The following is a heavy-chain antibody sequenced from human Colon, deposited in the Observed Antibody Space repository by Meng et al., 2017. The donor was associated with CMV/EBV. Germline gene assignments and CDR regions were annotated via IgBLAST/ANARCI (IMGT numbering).Heavy chain of an antibody. Sequence: GESLKISCAASGFTFSDYYMSWIRQAPGKGLEWVSYISSSGSTIYYADSVKGRFTISRDNAKNSLYLQMNSLRAEDTAVYFCARREWDYHLPDWGQGTLVTVSS. V-gene: IGHV3-11*01. CDR1: GFTFSDYY. CDR2: ISSSGSTI. J-gene: IGHJ4*02. D-gene: IGHD2-2*01. CDR3: ARREWDYHLPD.